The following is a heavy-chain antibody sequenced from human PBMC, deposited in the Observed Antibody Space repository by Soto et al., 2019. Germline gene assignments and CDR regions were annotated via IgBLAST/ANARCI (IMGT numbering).Heavy chain of an antibody. CDR2: IIPIFGPA. V-gene: IGHV1-69*13. Sequence: SVKVSCKASGGTFSSYAISWVRQAPGQGLEWMGGIIPIFGPANYAQKFQGRVTITADESTSTAYMELSSLRSEDTAVYYCAKDRRGRDGYNFGTRYYYGMDVWGQGTTVTSP. D-gene: IGHD5-12*01. CDR1: GGTFSSYA. J-gene: IGHJ6*02. CDR3: AKDRRGRDGYNFGTRYYYGMDV.